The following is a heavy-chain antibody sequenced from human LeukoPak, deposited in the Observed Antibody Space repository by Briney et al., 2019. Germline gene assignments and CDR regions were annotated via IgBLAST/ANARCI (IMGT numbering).Heavy chain of an antibody. Sequence: SETLSLTCAVYGGSFSGYYWSWIRQPPGKGLEWIGEINHSGSTNYNPSLKSRVTISVDTSKNQFTLKLSSVTAADTAVYYCASRDRLGVVGPGAFDIWGQGTMVTVSS. CDR2: INHSGST. CDR3: ASRDRLGVVGPGAFDI. D-gene: IGHD3-3*01. CDR1: GGSFSGYY. V-gene: IGHV4-34*01. J-gene: IGHJ3*02.